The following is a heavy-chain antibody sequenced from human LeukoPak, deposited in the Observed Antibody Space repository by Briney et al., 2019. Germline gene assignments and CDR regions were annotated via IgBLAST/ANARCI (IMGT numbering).Heavy chain of an antibody. D-gene: IGHD1-26*01. CDR2: IIPIFGTA. V-gene: IGHV1-69*05. CDR1: GGTFISYA. J-gene: IGHJ4*02. Sequence: ASVKVSCKASGGTFISYAISWVRQAPGQGLEWMGGIIPIFGTANYAQKFQGRVTITTDESTSTAYMELSSLRSEDTAVYYCARGYSGSYRSTYYFDYWGQGTLVTVSS. CDR3: ARGYSGSYRSTYYFDY.